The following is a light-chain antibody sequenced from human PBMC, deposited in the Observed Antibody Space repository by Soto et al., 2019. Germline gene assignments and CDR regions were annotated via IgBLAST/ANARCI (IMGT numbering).Light chain of an antibody. Sequence: QSVLTQPASVSGSPGQSITISCTGTTSDFNYYNSVSWYQHHPGQAPNLMIYNVSNRPSGVSYRFSGSKSGNTASLTISGLHAEDEADYYGTSYTSSTTYFFGTGTQLTVL. CDR3: TSYTSSTTYF. CDR2: NVS. CDR1: TSDFNYYNS. J-gene: IGLJ1*01. V-gene: IGLV2-14*03.